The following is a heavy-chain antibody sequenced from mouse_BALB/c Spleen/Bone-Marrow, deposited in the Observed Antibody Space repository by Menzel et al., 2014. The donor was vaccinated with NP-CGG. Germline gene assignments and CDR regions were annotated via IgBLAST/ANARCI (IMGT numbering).Heavy chain of an antibody. CDR1: GFTFTDYY. J-gene: IGHJ2*01. CDR2: IGNKANGYTT. V-gene: IGHV7-3*02. Sequence: EVKLVEFGGGLVQPGGSLRLSCATSGFTFTDYYMNWVRQPPGKALEWLGFIGNKANGYTTEYSASVKSRFTISRDNSQNILYLQMNTLRADDSATYYCARDKGRVFFDYWGQGTTLTVSS. CDR3: ARDKGRVFFDY.